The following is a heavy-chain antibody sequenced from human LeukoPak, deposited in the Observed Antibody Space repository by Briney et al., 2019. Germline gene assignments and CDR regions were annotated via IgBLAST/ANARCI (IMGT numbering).Heavy chain of an antibody. CDR1: GFTFSSYA. Sequence: GGSLRLSCAASGFTFSSYAMHWARQAPGKGLEYVSAISSNGGSTYYANSVKGRFTISRDNSKNTLYLQMGSLRAEDMAVYYCARENGYSYGQEYYFDYWGQGTLVTVSS. V-gene: IGHV3-64*01. CDR2: ISSNGGST. D-gene: IGHD5-18*01. J-gene: IGHJ4*02. CDR3: ARENGYSYGQEYYFDY.